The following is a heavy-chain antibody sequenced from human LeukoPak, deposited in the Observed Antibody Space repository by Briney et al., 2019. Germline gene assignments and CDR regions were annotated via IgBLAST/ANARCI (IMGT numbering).Heavy chain of an antibody. Sequence: SETLSLTCTVSGGSISSYYWGWIRQPPGKGLEWIGSIYYSGSTYYNPSLKSRVTISVDTSKNQFSLKLSSVTAADTAVYYCARVKYGSGSYLADNFDYWGQGTLVTVSS. V-gene: IGHV4-39*07. CDR3: ARVKYGSGSYLADNFDY. CDR1: GGSISSYY. J-gene: IGHJ4*02. D-gene: IGHD3-10*01. CDR2: IYYSGST.